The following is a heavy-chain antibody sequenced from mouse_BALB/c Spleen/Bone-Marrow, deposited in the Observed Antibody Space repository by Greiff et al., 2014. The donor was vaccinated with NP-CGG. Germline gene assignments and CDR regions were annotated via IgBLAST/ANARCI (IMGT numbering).Heavy chain of an antibody. J-gene: IGHJ2*01. V-gene: IGHV1S135*01. CDR1: GYAFTSYN. CDR3: ARYFDYDYFDY. CDR2: IDPYNGGT. Sequence: VQLKQSGPELVKPGASVKVSCKASGYAFTSYNMYWVKQSHGKSLEWIGYIDPYNGGTYYNQKFKGKATLTVDKSSSTAYMHLNSLTSEDSALYYCARYFDYDYFDYWAKAPLSQSPQ. D-gene: IGHD2-4*01.